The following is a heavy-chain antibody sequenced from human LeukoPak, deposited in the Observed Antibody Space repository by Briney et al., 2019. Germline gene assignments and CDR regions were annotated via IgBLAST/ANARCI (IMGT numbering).Heavy chain of an antibody. J-gene: IGHJ4*02. Sequence: GGSLRLTCAASGFTSGIYAVSWVRQAPGKGLEWVSTVSGNGDGTYYADSVKGRFTISRDNSKNTLYLQVNSLRAEDTAVYYCAKDNGGQWLVFDYWGQGTLVTVSS. CDR1: GFTSGIYA. D-gene: IGHD6-19*01. V-gene: IGHV3-23*01. CDR3: AKDNGGQWLVFDY. CDR2: VSGNGDGT.